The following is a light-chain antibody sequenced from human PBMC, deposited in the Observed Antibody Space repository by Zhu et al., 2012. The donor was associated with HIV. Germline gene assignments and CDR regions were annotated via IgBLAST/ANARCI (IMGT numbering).Light chain of an antibody. CDR2: DGS. J-gene: IGKJ4*01. CDR1: QSVSSY. V-gene: IGKV3-11*01. Sequence: IVLTQSPATLSLSPGERATLSCRASQSVSSYLAWYQQKPGQAPRLLIYDGSKRATGIPARFSGSGSGTDFTLTISSLESEDFALYYCQQRRNWPLTFGGGTKVEI. CDR3: QQRRNWPLT.